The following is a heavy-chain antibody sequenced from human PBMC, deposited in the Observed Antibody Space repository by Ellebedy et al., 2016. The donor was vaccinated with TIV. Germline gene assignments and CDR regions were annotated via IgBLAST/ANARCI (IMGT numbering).Heavy chain of an antibody. CDR2: INEDGTKK. J-gene: IGHJ2*01. CDR3: ARAIYGASYL. CDR1: GFTPSNYW. D-gene: IGHD4-17*01. Sequence: GESLKISCTASGFTPSNYWMTWVRQAPGRGLEWVANINEDGTKKHFVDSVRGRFTISRDDAGNSLFLQMNSLGAEDTAVYYCARAIYGASYLWGRGTLVTVSS. V-gene: IGHV3-7*01.